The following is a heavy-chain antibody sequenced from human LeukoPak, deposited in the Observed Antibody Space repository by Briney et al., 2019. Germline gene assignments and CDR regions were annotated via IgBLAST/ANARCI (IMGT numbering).Heavy chain of an antibody. D-gene: IGHD6-13*01. Sequence: SETLSLTCTVSGGSISNYYWSWIRQPPGKGREWIGHIYHSGNTNYNSSLMGRVTISIDTSKRLFSLRLSSVTAADTAVYYCARDTFGYSSSLYYRSFDYWGQGTLVTVSS. CDR3: ARDTFGYSSSLYYRSFDY. V-gene: IGHV4-59*01. CDR2: IYHSGNT. CDR1: GGSISNYY. J-gene: IGHJ4*02.